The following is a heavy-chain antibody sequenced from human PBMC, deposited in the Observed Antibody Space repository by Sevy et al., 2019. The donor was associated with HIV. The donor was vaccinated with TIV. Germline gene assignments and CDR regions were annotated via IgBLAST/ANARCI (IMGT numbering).Heavy chain of an antibody. CDR2: ISESGGNT. CDR3: ARNLAALPNYYYGIDV. J-gene: IGHJ6*02. Sequence: GGSLRISCAASGFTFSSYAMSWVRQAPGKGLEWVSLISESGGNTYYADSVRGRFTISRDNSKNTLYLQMNSLRAEDTAVYYCARNLAALPNYYYGIDVRGQGTTVTVSS. CDR1: GFTFSSYA. D-gene: IGHD6-6*01. V-gene: IGHV3-23*01.